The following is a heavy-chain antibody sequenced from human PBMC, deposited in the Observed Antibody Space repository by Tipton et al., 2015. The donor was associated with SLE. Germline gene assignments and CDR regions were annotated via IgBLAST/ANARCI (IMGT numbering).Heavy chain of an antibody. J-gene: IGHJ4*02. V-gene: IGHV4-59*01. Sequence: GLVKPSETLSLTCTVSGGSLSSSYWSWIRQPPEKGLEWIGFIDNSGSTNYNPALKSRVTVSVDTSKNQFSLKLTSVTAADTAVYYCARLQLRSLEWLQQGGFDSWGQGTLVTVTS. CDR2: IDNSGST. D-gene: IGHD3-3*01. CDR3: ARLQLRSLEWLQQGGFDS. CDR1: GGSLSSSY.